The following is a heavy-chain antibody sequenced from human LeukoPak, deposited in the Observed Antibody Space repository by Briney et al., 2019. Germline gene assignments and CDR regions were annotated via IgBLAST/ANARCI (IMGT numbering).Heavy chain of an antibody. CDR3: AKDGGLWVSAHWGDS. Sequence: GGSLRLSCAASGFTFSSYTMSWVRQAPGKGLEWVSTITTSDGNTYYADSVKGRFTVSRDNSKNTLFLQMNSLRAEDTAVYYCAKDGGLWVSAHWGDSWGRGTLVSVSS. CDR1: GFTFSSYT. CDR2: ITTSDGNT. D-gene: IGHD7-27*01. V-gene: IGHV3-23*01. J-gene: IGHJ4*02.